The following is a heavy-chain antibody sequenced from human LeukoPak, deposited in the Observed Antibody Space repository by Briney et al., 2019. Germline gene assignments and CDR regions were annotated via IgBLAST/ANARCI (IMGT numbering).Heavy chain of an antibody. Sequence: GGSLRLSCAASGFTFSSFAMNWVRQAPGKGLEWVSTISGSGGSTYYADSVKGRFTIPRDNSKNTLYLQMNSLRAEDTAVYFCAKEGIAATGTYWGQGNMVTVSS. CDR2: ISGSGGST. D-gene: IGHD6-13*01. CDR3: AKEGIAATGTY. V-gene: IGHV3-23*01. J-gene: IGHJ4*02. CDR1: GFTFSSFA.